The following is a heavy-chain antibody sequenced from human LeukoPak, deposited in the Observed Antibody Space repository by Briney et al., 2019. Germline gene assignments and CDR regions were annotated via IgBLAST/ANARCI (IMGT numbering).Heavy chain of an antibody. D-gene: IGHD2/OR15-2a*01. CDR3: ARQRISAPNWFDP. V-gene: IGHV5-51*01. CDR1: GYSFTSYW. Sequence: GESLQISCKGSGYSFTSYWIGWVRQMPGKGLEWMGIIYPGDSDTRYSPSFQGQVTISADKSISTAYLQWSSLKASDTAMYYCARQRISAPNWFDPWGQGTLVTVSS. J-gene: IGHJ5*02. CDR2: IYPGDSDT.